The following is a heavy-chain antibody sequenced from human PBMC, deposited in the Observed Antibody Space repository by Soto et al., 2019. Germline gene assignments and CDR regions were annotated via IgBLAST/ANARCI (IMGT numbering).Heavy chain of an antibody. V-gene: IGHV1-69*13. D-gene: IGHD2-15*01. J-gene: IGHJ5*02. CDR2: IIPIFGTT. CDR3: AKDGGREGYFGNWFDP. CDR1: EGTFSNYA. Sequence: GASVKVSCKASEGTFSNYAITWVRQAPGQGLEWLGRIIPIFGTTDYAQKFQGRVTITADEATATAYMELSSLRSDDTAVYYCAKDGGREGYFGNWFDPWGQGTLVTVSS.